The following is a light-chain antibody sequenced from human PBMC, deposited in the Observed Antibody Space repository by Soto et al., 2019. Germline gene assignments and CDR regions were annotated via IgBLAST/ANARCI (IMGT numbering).Light chain of an antibody. CDR2: DAS. CDR3: QQYESYPWT. Sequence: DSQMTQSPSTLAASVADRVTITCRASQSIGRLLAWYQNQPGKDPKLLIYDASTLESGVPSRFSGTGSGTEFNLTISSLQTDDSATYYCQQYESYPWTLGQGTKVDI. CDR1: QSIGRL. V-gene: IGKV1-5*01. J-gene: IGKJ1*01.